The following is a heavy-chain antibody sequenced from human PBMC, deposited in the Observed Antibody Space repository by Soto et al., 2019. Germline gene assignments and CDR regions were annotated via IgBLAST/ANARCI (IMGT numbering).Heavy chain of an antibody. D-gene: IGHD3-3*01. CDR3: ARGWFWSGYENDAFDI. Sequence: EVQLLESGGGLVQPGGSLRLSCAASGFTFSSYAMSWVRQAPGKGLEWVSTISRIGDSTYYADPVKGRFTISRDNSKNTLYLQINSLRAEDTAVYYCARGWFWSGYENDAFDIWGQGTMVTVSS. J-gene: IGHJ3*02. V-gene: IGHV3-23*01. CDR2: ISRIGDST. CDR1: GFTFSSYA.